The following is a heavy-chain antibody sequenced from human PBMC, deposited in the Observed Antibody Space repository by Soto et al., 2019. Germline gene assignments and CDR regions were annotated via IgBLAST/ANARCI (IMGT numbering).Heavy chain of an antibody. CDR3: ARLNGYCVSTGCHGYYGMDV. D-gene: IGHD2-2*03. Sequence: SETLSPTFTVPGGSISRYYWGWVRQPPGEGLEWIGYIYYSGSTNYKPPPKSRVTISVDTSKNQFSLKLSSVTAADTAVYYCARLNGYCVSTGCHGYYGMDVWGQGTTVTVSS. CDR2: IYYSGST. CDR1: GGSISRYY. J-gene: IGHJ6*02. V-gene: IGHV4-59*08.